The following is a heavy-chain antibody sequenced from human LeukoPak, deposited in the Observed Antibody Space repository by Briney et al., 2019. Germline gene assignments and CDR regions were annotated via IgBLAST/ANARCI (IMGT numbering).Heavy chain of an antibody. J-gene: IGHJ3*02. CDR2: IIPIFGTA. CDR3: ARDKRYFDQNDAFDI. V-gene: IGHV1-69*05. D-gene: IGHD3-9*01. Sequence: VASVKVSCKASGGTFSSYAISWVRQAPGQGLEWMGGIIPIFGTANYAQKFQGRVTITTDESTSTAYMELSSLRSEDTAVYYCARDKRYFDQNDAFDIWGQGTMVTVSP. CDR1: GGTFSSYA.